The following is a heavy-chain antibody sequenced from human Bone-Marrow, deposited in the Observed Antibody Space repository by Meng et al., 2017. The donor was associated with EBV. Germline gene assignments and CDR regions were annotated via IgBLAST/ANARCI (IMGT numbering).Heavy chain of an antibody. CDR1: GYTFTDYS. Sequence: QGLLVKFGSELKKPGASVKVSCKASGYTFTDYSLNWVRQAPGQGLEWMGWINTNTGNPTYAQGFTGRFVFSLDTSVSTAYLQISSLKAEDTAVYYCARFGELFRNWFDPWGQGTLVTVSS. D-gene: IGHD3-10*01. V-gene: IGHV7-4-1*02. CDR2: INTNTGNP. J-gene: IGHJ5*02. CDR3: ARFGELFRNWFDP.